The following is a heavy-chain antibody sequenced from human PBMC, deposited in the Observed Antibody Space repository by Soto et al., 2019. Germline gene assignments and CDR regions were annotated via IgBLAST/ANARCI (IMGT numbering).Heavy chain of an antibody. CDR2: IYYSGNT. CDR3: ARGTGSGMDV. Sequence: SETLSLTCTVSGGSISSSSYYWGWIRQPPGKGLEWIGSIYYSGNTYYNPSLKSRVAISVDTAKNQFSLKLSSVTAADTAVYYCARGTGSGMDVWGQGTKVTVS. V-gene: IGHV4-39*01. D-gene: IGHD3-10*01. CDR1: GGSISSSSYY. J-gene: IGHJ6*02.